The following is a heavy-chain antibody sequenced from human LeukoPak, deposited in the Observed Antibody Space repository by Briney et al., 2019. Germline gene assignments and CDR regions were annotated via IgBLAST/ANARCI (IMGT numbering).Heavy chain of an antibody. J-gene: IGHJ4*02. Sequence: ASVKVSCKASGYTFTSYDINWVRQATGQGLEWMGWMNPNSGNTGYAQKFQGRVTMTRNTSISTAYMELSSLRSEDTAVYYCARAGYDLLTLAPDPANDYWGQGTLVTVSS. CDR2: MNPNSGNT. CDR3: ARAGYDLLTLAPDPANDY. D-gene: IGHD3-9*01. V-gene: IGHV1-8*01. CDR1: GYTFTSYD.